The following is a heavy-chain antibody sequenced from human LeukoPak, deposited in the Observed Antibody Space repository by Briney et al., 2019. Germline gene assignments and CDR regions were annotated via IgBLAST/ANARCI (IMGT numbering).Heavy chain of an antibody. J-gene: IGHJ6*03. V-gene: IGHV4-59*01. CDR2: IYYSGST. CDR3: ARANGSRVRYFDWSTFPVYYMDV. Sequence: SETLPLTCTVSGGSISSYYWSWIRQPPGKGLEWIGYIYYSGSTNYNPSLKSRVTISVDTSKNQFSLKLSSVTAADTAVYYCARANGSRVRYFDWSTFPVYYMDVWGKGTTVTISS. CDR1: GGSISSYY. D-gene: IGHD3-9*01.